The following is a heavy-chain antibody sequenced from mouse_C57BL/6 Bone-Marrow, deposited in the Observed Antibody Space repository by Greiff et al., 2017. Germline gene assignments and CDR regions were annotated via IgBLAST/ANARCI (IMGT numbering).Heavy chain of an antibody. D-gene: IGHD1-1*01. CDR2: INPNNGGH. J-gene: IGHJ4*01. V-gene: IGHV1-26*01. CDR1: GYPFTDYY. Sequence: EVKLQQSGPELVKPGASVKISCKASGYPFTDYYMNWVKQSHGKSLAWIGDINPNNGGHSYNQKFKGKAILTVDKASITAYMEIRSLTSEDSAVYYCARATTVPLYYAMDYWGKGTSVTGSS. CDR3: ARATTVPLYYAMDY.